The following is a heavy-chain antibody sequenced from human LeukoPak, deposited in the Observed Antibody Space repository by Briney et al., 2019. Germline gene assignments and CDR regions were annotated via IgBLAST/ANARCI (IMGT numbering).Heavy chain of an antibody. D-gene: IGHD6-19*01. CDR3: ARSNSSGWYNY. CDR1: GFTFSSYA. CDR2: ISYDGSNK. J-gene: IGHJ4*02. Sequence: PGGSLRLSCAASGFTFSSYAMHWVRQAPGKGLEWVAVISYDGSNKYYADSVKGRFTISRDNSKNTLYLQMNSLRAEDTAVYYCARSNSSGWYNYWGQRTLVTVSS. V-gene: IGHV3-30*04.